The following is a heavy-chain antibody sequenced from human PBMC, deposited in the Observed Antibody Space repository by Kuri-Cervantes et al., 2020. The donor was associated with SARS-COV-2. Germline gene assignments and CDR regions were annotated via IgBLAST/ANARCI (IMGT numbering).Heavy chain of an antibody. V-gene: IGHV4-39*01. CDR2: IYYGGST. J-gene: IGHJ6*04. CDR1: GGSISSTSSY. D-gene: IGHD6-13*01. CDR3: ARHATGYSSSSYLGYYAMDV. Sequence: SETLSLTCTVSGGSISSTSSYWGWIRQPPGKGLEFIGTIYYGGSTYYNPPLKSRITISVDTPKNQFSLRLSSVTAADTAVYYCARHATGYSSSSYLGYYAMDVWGKGTTVTVSS.